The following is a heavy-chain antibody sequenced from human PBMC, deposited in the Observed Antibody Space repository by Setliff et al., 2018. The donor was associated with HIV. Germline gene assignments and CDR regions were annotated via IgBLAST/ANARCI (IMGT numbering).Heavy chain of an antibody. CDR1: GGSMSSSSYY. D-gene: IGHD3-3*01. CDR2: IYYSGST. Sequence: SETLSLTCTVSGGSMSSSSYYWGWIRQPPGKGLEWIGSIYYSGSTYYNPSLTSRVTISLETSKKQFSLKLSSVTAADTAVYYCARAIFGIVYYYMDVWGKGTTVTVSS. V-gene: IGHV4-39*07. J-gene: IGHJ6*03. CDR3: ARAIFGIVYYYMDV.